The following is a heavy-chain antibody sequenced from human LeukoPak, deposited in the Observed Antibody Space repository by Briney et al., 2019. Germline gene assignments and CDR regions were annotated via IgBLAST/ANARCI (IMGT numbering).Heavy chain of an antibody. J-gene: IGHJ6*03. Sequence: PGGSLRLSCAASGFTFSSYSMNWVRQDPGKGLEWVSYISSSSSTIYYADSVKGRFTISRDNAKNSLYLQMNSLRAEDTAVYYCARMLRFLEWPYYIDVWGKGTTVTVSS. CDR2: ISSSSSTI. CDR1: GFTFSSYS. V-gene: IGHV3-48*01. D-gene: IGHD3-3*01. CDR3: ARMLRFLEWPYYIDV.